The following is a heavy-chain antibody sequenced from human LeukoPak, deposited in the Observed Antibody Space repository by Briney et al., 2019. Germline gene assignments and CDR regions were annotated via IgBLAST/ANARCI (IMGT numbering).Heavy chain of an antibody. D-gene: IGHD6-19*01. CDR2: ISYDGSNK. CDR3: AKVPHSSGWYYFDY. Sequence: GGSLRLSCAASGFPFSSYGMHWVRQAPGKGLEWVAFISYDGSNKYYADSVKGRFTISRDNSKNTLYLQMNSLRAEDTAVYYCAKVPHSSGWYYFDYWGQGTLVTVSS. V-gene: IGHV3-30*18. J-gene: IGHJ4*02. CDR1: GFPFSSYG.